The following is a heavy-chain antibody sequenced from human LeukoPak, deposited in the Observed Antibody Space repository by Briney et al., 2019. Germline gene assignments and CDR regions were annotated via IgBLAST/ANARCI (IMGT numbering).Heavy chain of an antibody. D-gene: IGHD2-15*01. CDR1: GYTFTNYW. J-gene: IGHJ6*04. CDR2: IDPSDSHT. Sequence: GESLKISCKGSGYTFTNYWISWVRQMPGKGLEWMGRIDPSDSHTNYSPSFQGHVTISVDKSISTAYLQWSSLAASDTAIYYCARGGAGCSGGSRNQYYYFGMDVWGKGTTVTVFS. V-gene: IGHV5-10-1*01. CDR3: ARGGAGCSGGSRNQYYYFGMDV.